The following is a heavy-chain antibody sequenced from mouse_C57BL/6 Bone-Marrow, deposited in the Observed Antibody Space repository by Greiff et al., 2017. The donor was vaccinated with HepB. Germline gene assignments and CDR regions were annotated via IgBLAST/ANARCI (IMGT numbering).Heavy chain of an antibody. J-gene: IGHJ2*01. D-gene: IGHD3-2*02. V-gene: IGHV1-55*01. CDR1: GYTFTSYW. CDR2: IYPGSGST. Sequence: QVQLQQPGAELVKPGASVKMSCKASGYTFTSYWITWVKQRPGQGLEWIGDIYPGSGSTNYNEKFKSKATLTVDTSSSTAYMQLSSLTSEDSAVYYCAKGSSGYDFLNYFDYWGQGTTLTVSS. CDR3: AKGSSGYDFLNYFDY.